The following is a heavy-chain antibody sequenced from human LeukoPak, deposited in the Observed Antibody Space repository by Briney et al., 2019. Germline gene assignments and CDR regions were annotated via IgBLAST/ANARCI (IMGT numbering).Heavy chain of an antibody. J-gene: IGHJ4*02. D-gene: IGHD6-19*01. CDR3: ANQGQYYFDY. Sequence: GRSLRLSCEASGFTFSSYDMHWVRQAPGKGLEWVAVIWYDGSNEYYADSVKGRFTISRDNPKNTLYLQMNSLRAEDTAVYYCANQGQYYFDYWGQGTLVTVSS. CDR2: IWYDGSNE. CDR1: GFTFSSYD. V-gene: IGHV3-33*06.